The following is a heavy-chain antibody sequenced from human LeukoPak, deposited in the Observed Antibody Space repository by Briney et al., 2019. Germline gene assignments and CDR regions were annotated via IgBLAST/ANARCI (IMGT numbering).Heavy chain of an antibody. V-gene: IGHV3-23*01. CDR3: AKAGIGVVGYFDY. CDR2: IRGSGGGT. Sequence: GGSLRLSCAASGFTFNSYAMSWVHQAPGKGLEWVSAIRGSGGGTYYADSVKGRFTISRDNSKNMLYLQMNSLRDEDTALYYCAKAGIGVVGYFDYWGQGTLVTVSS. D-gene: IGHD6-19*01. CDR1: GFTFNSYA. J-gene: IGHJ4*02.